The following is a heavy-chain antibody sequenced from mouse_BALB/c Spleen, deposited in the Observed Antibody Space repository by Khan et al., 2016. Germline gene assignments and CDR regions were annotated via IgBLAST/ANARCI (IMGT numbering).Heavy chain of an antibody. V-gene: IGHV5-12-1*01. CDR3: VSHTTIAY. J-gene: IGHJ3*01. Sequence: LVEPGGGLVKPGGSLKLSCAASGFAFSSYDMSWVRQTPEKSLERVVYISSGGKNTYHPDTVKGRFTISRDHAKNTLYLQMSSLKSEETAMYYCVSHTTIAYWGQGTLVTVSA. CDR1: GFAFSSYD. CDR2: ISSGGKNT. D-gene: IGHD1-1*01.